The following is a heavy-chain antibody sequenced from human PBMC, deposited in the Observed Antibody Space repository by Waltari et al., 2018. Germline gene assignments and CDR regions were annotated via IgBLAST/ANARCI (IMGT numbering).Heavy chain of an antibody. CDR3: ARGAYYDFWSGYLARTGWFDP. D-gene: IGHD3-3*01. CDR2: MNPNSGNT. J-gene: IGHJ5*02. Sequence: QVQLVQSGAEVKKPGASVKVSCKASGYTFTSYDINWVRPATGQGLEWMGWMNPNSGNTGYAQKFQGRVTMTRNTSISTAYMELSSLRSEDTAVYYCARGAYYDFWSGYLARTGWFDPWGQGTLVTVSS. CDR1: GYTFTSYD. V-gene: IGHV1-8*01.